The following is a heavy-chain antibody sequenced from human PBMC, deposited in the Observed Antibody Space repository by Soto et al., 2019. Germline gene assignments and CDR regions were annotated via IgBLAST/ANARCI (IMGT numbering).Heavy chain of an antibody. J-gene: IGHJ6*02. D-gene: IGHD6-25*01. CDR2: ISYDGSNK. Sequence: QVQLVESGGGVVQPGRSLRLSCAASGFTFSSYGMHWVRQAPGKGLEWVAVISYDGSNKYYADSVKGRFTISRDNSKKTLYLQMNSLRAEETAVYYCAKDRRPNYYYGMDVWGHGTTVSVSS. V-gene: IGHV3-30*18. CDR3: AKDRRPNYYYGMDV. CDR1: GFTFSSYG.